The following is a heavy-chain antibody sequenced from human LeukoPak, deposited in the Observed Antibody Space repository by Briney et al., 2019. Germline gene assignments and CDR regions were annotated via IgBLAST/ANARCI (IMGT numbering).Heavy chain of an antibody. CDR2: IIPIFGTA. Sequence: GSSVKVSCKASGGTFSSYAISWVRQAPGQGLEWMGGIIPIFGTANYAQKFQGRVTITADESTSTAYMELSSLRSEDTAVYYCARLSSDTAMVTRVVGYYYYGMDVRGQGTTVTVSS. D-gene: IGHD5-18*01. CDR1: GGTFSSYA. CDR3: ARLSSDTAMVTRVVGYYYYGMDV. V-gene: IGHV1-69*01. J-gene: IGHJ6*02.